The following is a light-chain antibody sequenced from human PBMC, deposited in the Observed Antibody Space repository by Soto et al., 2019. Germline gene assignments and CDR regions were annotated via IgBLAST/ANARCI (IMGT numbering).Light chain of an antibody. CDR3: QQLNSYPLFT. V-gene: IGKV1-9*01. J-gene: IGKJ3*01. CDR2: AAS. CDR1: RGVSSY. Sequence: DIQLTQSPSFLSASVGDRVTITCRASRGVSSYLAWYQQKPGKAPNLLIYAASTLQSGVPSRFSGSGSGTEFTLPISSLQPEDFATYYCQQLNSYPLFTFGPGTKVDIK.